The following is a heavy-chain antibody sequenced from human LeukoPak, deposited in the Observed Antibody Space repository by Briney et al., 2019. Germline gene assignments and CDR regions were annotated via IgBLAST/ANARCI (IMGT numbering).Heavy chain of an antibody. Sequence: ASVKVSCKASGYTFTSYGISWVRQAPGQGLEWMGWISAYNGNTNYAQKLQGRVTMTTDTSTGTAYMELRSLRSDDTAVYYCARLHSSGWEDAFDIWGQGTMVTVSS. CDR1: GYTFTSYG. CDR2: ISAYNGNT. CDR3: ARLHSSGWEDAFDI. V-gene: IGHV1-18*01. D-gene: IGHD6-19*01. J-gene: IGHJ3*02.